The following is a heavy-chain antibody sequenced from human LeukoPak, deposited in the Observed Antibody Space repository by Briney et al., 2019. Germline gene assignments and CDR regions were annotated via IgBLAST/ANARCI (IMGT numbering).Heavy chain of an antibody. CDR2: IYHSGST. CDR1: GGSISSGGYS. CDR3: ARGDSSGYYYGYYFDY. Sequence: SETLSLTCAASGGSISSGGYSWSWIRQPPGKGLEWIGYIYHSGSTYYNPSLKSRVTISVDRSKNQFSLKLSSVTAADTAVYYCARGDSSGYYYGYYFDYWGQGTLVTVSS. D-gene: IGHD3-22*01. J-gene: IGHJ4*02. V-gene: IGHV4-30-2*01.